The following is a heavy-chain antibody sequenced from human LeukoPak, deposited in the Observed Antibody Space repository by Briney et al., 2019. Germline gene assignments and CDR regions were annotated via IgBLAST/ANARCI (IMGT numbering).Heavy chain of an antibody. V-gene: IGHV1-8*03. Sequence: ASVKVSCKASGYTFTSYDINWVRQATGQGLEWMGWMNPHSGNTGYAQKFLGRITLTRNTSTSMAYMELTSLKSEDTAVYYCARGRRDVFDIWGQGTTVTVS. J-gene: IGHJ3*02. CDR3: ARGRRDVFDI. CDR1: GYTFTSYD. CDR2: MNPHSGNT.